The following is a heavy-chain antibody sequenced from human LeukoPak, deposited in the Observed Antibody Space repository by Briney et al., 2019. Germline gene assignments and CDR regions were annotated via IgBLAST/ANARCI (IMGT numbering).Heavy chain of an antibody. CDR2: INPNSGDT. Sequence: GASVKVSCKASGYTFTGYYMHWVRQAPGQGLEWMGWINPNSGDTNYAQKFQGSVTMTGDTSISTAYMELSRLRSDDTAVYYCARAGYSSSSHYFYMDVWGKGTTVTVSS. V-gene: IGHV1-2*02. D-gene: IGHD6-13*01. CDR3: ARAGYSSSSHYFYMDV. J-gene: IGHJ6*03. CDR1: GYTFTGYY.